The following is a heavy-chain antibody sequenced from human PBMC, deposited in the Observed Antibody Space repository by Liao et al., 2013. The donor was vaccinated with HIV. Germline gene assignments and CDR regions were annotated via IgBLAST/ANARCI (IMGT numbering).Heavy chain of an antibody. J-gene: IGHJ4*02. V-gene: IGHV4-34*02. CDR1: GGSFNGYY. CDR3: VSEKGLVDN. Sequence: QVQPQQWGTRLLKSSETLSLSCGVYGGSFNGYYWSWIRQSPGRGLEWIGEINHNGTTNYNPSLKSRASISADTSKNQFSLKLKSVTAADTAVYYCVSEKGLVDNWGQGVLVTVSS. CDR2: INHNGTT. D-gene: IGHD3/OR15-3a*01.